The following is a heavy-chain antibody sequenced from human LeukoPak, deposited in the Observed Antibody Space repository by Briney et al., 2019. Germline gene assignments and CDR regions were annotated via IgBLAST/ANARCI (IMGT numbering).Heavy chain of an antibody. J-gene: IGHJ4*02. V-gene: IGHV3-48*01. CDR2: ISSSSSTI. CDR3: ARQDDYVWGSYRY. D-gene: IGHD3-16*02. Sequence: QPGGSLRLSCAASGFTFSSYSMNWVRQAPGKGLEWVSYISSSSSTIYYADSVKGRFTISRDNAKNSLYLQMNSLRAEDTAVYYCARQDDYVWGSYRYWGQGTLVTVSS. CDR1: GFTFSSYS.